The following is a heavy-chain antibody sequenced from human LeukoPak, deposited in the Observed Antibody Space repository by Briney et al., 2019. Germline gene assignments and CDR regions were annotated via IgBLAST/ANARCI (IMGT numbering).Heavy chain of an antibody. Sequence: GGSLRLSCAASGFAFSAYGMHWVRQAPGKGLEYVSAINSNGGSTYYANSVKGRFTVSRDNSKNTLYLQMGSLRGEDMAVYYCAREGSNGESDFWGQGTLVAVSS. J-gene: IGHJ4*02. V-gene: IGHV3-64*01. CDR3: AREGSNGESDF. CDR1: GFAFSAYG. CDR2: INSNGGST. D-gene: IGHD6-13*01.